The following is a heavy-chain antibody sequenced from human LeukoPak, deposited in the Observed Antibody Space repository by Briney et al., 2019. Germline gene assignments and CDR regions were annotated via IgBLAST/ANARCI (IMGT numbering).Heavy chain of an antibody. CDR1: AFTFSSYA. V-gene: IGHV3-23*01. Sequence: GGSLRLSCAASAFTFSSYAMSWVRQAPGKGLGWVSAISGSGGSTSYADSVKGRFTISRDNSKNTLYLQMNSLRAEDTAVYYCAKRSGGAYFDYWGQGTLVTVSS. J-gene: IGHJ4*02. CDR3: AKRSGGAYFDY. CDR2: ISGSGGST. D-gene: IGHD1-26*01.